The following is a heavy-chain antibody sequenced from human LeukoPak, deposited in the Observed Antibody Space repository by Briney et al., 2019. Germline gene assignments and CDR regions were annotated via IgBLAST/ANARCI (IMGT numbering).Heavy chain of an antibody. Sequence: GGSLRLSCAASGFTFSSYWMSWVRQAPGKGLEWAANIKQDGSEKYYVDSVRGRFTISRDNAKNSLYLQMNSLRAEDTAVYYCASTYYDFWSGYYYFDYWGQGTLVTVSS. CDR3: ASTYYDFWSGYYYFDY. V-gene: IGHV3-7*05. D-gene: IGHD3-3*01. CDR2: IKQDGSEK. J-gene: IGHJ4*02. CDR1: GFTFSSYW.